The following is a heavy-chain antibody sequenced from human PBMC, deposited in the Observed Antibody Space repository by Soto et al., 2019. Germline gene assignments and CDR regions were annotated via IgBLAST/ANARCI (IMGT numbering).Heavy chain of an antibody. CDR3: ARGDSPYPFDY. CDR1: GGSFSGYY. D-gene: IGHD2-15*01. Sequence: SETLSLTCAVYGGSFSGYYWSWIRQPPGKGLEWIGEINHSGSTNYNPSLKSRVTISVDTSKNQFSLKLSSVTAADTAVYYCARGDSPYPFDYWGQGTLVTVSS. J-gene: IGHJ4*02. CDR2: INHSGST. V-gene: IGHV4-34*01.